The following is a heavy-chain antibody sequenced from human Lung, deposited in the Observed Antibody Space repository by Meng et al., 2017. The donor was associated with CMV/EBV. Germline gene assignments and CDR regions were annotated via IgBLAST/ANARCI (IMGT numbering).Heavy chain of an antibody. CDR2: INPNSGGT. Sequence: VSVKVSCKASGYTFTGYYMHWVRQAPGQGLEWMGWINPNSGGTNYAQKLQGRVTMTRDTSISTAYMELSRLRSDDTAVYYCARGVGYCSSTSCQVWFDPWGQGXLVTVSS. V-gene: IGHV1-2*02. J-gene: IGHJ5*02. D-gene: IGHD2-2*01. CDR1: GYTFTGYY. CDR3: ARGVGYCSSTSCQVWFDP.